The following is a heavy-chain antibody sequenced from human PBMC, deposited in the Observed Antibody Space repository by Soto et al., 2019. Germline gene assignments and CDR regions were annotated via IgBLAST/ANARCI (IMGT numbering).Heavy chain of an antibody. CDR1: GFTFSSYG. V-gene: IGHV3-30*18. J-gene: IGHJ4*02. Sequence: QVQLVESGGGVVQPGRSLRLSCAASGFTFSSYGMHWVRQAPGKGLEWVAVISYDGSNKYYADSVKGRFTISRDNSKNTLYLQMNSLRAEDTDVYYCAKDKRGLLWGQGTLVTVSS. D-gene: IGHD6-25*01. CDR2: ISYDGSNK. CDR3: AKDKRGLL.